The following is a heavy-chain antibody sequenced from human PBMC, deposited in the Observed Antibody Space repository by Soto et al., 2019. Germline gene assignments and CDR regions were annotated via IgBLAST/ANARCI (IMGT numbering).Heavy chain of an antibody. CDR1: GYTFAGYG. Sequence: GASVKVSCKASGYTFAGYGISWVRQAPGQGLEWVGWISASNGNTNYGQKLQGRVTMTTDTSTSTAYMELRSLRSDDTAVYYCARDDCSGGSCYLDYWGQGTLVT. J-gene: IGHJ4*02. V-gene: IGHV1-18*01. CDR2: ISASNGNT. D-gene: IGHD2-15*01. CDR3: ARDDCSGGSCYLDY.